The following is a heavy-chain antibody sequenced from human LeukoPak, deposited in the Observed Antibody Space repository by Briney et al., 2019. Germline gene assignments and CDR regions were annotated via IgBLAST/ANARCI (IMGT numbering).Heavy chain of an antibody. V-gene: IGHV4-39*01. D-gene: IGHD3-16*01. CDR1: GGSISSSSYY. CDR2: IYYSGST. Sequence: SETLSLTCTVSGGSISSSSYYWGWIRQPPGKGLEWIGSIYYSGSTYYNPSLKSRVTISVDTSKNQFSLKLSSVTAADTAVYYCAHFRGGSFDFWGQGTMDTVSS. CDR3: AHFRGGSFDF. J-gene: IGHJ3*01.